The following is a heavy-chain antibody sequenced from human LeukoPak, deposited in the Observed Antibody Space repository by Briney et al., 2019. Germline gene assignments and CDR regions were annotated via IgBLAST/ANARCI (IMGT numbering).Heavy chain of an antibody. V-gene: IGHV4-4*07. CDR2: IYTSGST. J-gene: IGHJ3*02. CDR3: ARDLVAGRLNAFDI. CDR1: GGSISSYY. Sequence: SETLSLTCTVSGGSISSYYWSWIRQPAGKGLEWIGRIYTSGSTNYNPSLKSRVTMSVDTSKNQFSLKLSSVTAADTAVYYCARDLVAGRLNAFDIWGQGTMVTVSS. D-gene: IGHD6-19*01.